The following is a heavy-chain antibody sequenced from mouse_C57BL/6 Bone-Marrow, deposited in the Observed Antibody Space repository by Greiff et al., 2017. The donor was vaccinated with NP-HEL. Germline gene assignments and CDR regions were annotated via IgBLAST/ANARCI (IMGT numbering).Heavy chain of an antibody. Sequence: QVQLQQSGAELARPGASVKMSCKASGYTFTSYTMHWVKQRPGQGLEWIGYINPSSGYTKYNQKFKDKATLTADKSSSTAYMQLSSLTSEDSAVYYGARSNYGSSYWYFDVWGTGTTVTVSS. CDR3: ARSNYGSSYWYFDV. CDR2: INPSSGYT. D-gene: IGHD1-1*01. CDR1: GYTFTSYT. J-gene: IGHJ1*03. V-gene: IGHV1-4*01.